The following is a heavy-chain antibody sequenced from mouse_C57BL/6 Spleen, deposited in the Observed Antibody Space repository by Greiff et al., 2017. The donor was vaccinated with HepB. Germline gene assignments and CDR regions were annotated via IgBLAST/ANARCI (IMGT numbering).Heavy chain of an antibody. CDR2: INPSNGGT. Sequence: QVQLQQPGTELVKPGASVKLSCKASGYTFTSYWMHWVKQRPGQGLEWIGNINPSNGGTNYNEKFKSKATLTVDKSSSTAYMQLSSLTSEDSAVYYCAREPAIYYGNYACAYWGQGTLVTVSA. D-gene: IGHD2-1*01. CDR3: AREPAIYYGNYACAY. CDR1: GYTFTSYW. V-gene: IGHV1-53*01. J-gene: IGHJ3*01.